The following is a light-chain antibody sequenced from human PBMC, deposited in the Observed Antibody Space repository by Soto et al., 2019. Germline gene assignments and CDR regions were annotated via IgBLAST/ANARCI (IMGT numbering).Light chain of an antibody. V-gene: IGKV3-15*01. CDR1: QGVSSN. CDR3: QQYNNWPRT. CDR2: GAS. J-gene: IGKJ1*01. Sequence: EIVMTQSPATLSVSPGERATLSCRASQGVSSNLAWYQQKPGQAPRLLIYGASTRATGIPARFSGSGSGTEFPLTISSLQSEDFAVYYCQQYNNWPRTFGQGTKVEIK.